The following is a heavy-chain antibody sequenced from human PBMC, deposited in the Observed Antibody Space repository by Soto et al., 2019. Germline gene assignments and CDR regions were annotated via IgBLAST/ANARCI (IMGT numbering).Heavy chain of an antibody. CDR3: ARAKLDSYYYYGMDV. Sequence: SETLSLTCTVSGGSVSSGSYYWSWIRQPPGKGLEWIGYIYYSGSTNYNPSLKSRVTISVDTSKNQFSLKLSSVTAADTAVYYCARAKLDSYYYYGMDVWGQGTTVNVSS. J-gene: IGHJ6*02. CDR1: GGSVSSGSYY. D-gene: IGHD1-1*01. CDR2: IYYSGST. V-gene: IGHV4-61*01.